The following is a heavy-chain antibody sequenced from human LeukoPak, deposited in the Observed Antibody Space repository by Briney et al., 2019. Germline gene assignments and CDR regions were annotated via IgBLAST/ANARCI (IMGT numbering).Heavy chain of an antibody. CDR2: KQDSGST. Sequence: PSETLSLTCTVSGGSISGYYWSWIRQSPGKGLEWIGYKQDSGSTNYNPSLKSRVTISVDPSKNQISLKLSSVTAADTAVYYCARHPSRYDVLTGDFLAPWFDPWGQGILVTVSS. J-gene: IGHJ5*02. D-gene: IGHD3-9*01. V-gene: IGHV4-59*08. CDR1: GGSISGYY. CDR3: ARHPSRYDVLTGDFLAPWFDP.